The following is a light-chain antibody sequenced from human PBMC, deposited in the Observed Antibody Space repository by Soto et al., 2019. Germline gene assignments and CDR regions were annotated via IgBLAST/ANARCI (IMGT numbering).Light chain of an antibody. CDR1: QSVSSN. V-gene: IGKV3-15*01. CDR2: GAS. Sequence: EIVMTQSPATLSVSPGERATLSCRASQSVSSNLAWYQQIPGQAPRLLIYGASTRATGIPARFSGSGSGTEFTLTISSLQSEDFALYYCQQSNNWPLTFGGGTKVDIK. J-gene: IGKJ4*01. CDR3: QQSNNWPLT.